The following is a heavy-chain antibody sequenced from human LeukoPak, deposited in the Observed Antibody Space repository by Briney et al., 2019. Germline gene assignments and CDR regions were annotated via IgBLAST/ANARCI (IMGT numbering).Heavy chain of an antibody. V-gene: IGHV3-11*05. CDR1: GFTFSDYY. CDR3: ARVAAADTAMMNFDH. D-gene: IGHD5-18*01. CDR2: ISSSSIYI. Sequence: NPGGSLRLSCAASGFTFSDYYMSWIRQAPGKGLEWVSSISSSSIYIYYADSVEGRFTISRDNAKKSLYLQMNSLRAEDTAVYYCARVAAADTAMMNFDHWGQGTLVTVSS. J-gene: IGHJ4*02.